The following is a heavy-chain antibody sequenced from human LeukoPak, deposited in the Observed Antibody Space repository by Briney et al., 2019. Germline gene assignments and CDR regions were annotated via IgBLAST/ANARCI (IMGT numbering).Heavy chain of an antibody. J-gene: IGHJ2*01. D-gene: IGHD1-1*01. CDR1: GFTLISYA. V-gene: IGHV3-23*01. CDR2: ISGSGGST. Sequence: PGGSLRLSCAASGFTLISYAMTWVRQAPGKGLEWVSSISGSGGSTYYADSVKGRFTISRDNSKNTLYLQMNSLRAENTAVYYCARDPGNNNWSYWYFDIWGRGTLVSVSS. CDR3: ARDPGNNNWSYWYFDI.